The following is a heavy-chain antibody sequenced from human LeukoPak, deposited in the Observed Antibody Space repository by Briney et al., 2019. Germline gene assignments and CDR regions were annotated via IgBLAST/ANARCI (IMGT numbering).Heavy chain of an antibody. CDR1: GFSFRSYG. J-gene: IGHJ4*02. CDR2: ISGSGDSS. V-gene: IGHV3-23*01. D-gene: IGHD3-22*01. Sequence: GGTLRLSCAASGFSFRSYGMSWVRQPPGKGLEWVSAISGSGDSSDYADSVKGRFTISRDNAKNSLYLQMNSLRAEDTAVYYCARHVVAVGFDYWGQGTLVTVSS. CDR3: ARHVVAVGFDY.